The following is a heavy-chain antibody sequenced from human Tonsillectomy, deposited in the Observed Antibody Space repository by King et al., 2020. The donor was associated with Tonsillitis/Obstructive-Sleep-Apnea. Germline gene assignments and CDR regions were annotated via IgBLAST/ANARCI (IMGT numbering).Heavy chain of an antibody. CDR3: ARQRFYGDYFDY. J-gene: IGHJ4*02. CDR1: VGSISSSSYY. Sequence: QLQESGPGLVKPSETLSLTCTVSVGSISSSSYYWGWIRQPPGKGLEWIGSIYYSGSTYYNPSLKSRVTISVATSKNQFSLKLSSVTAADTAVYYCARQRFYGDYFDYWGQGTLVTVSS. V-gene: IGHV4-39*01. D-gene: IGHD4-17*01. CDR2: IYYSGST.